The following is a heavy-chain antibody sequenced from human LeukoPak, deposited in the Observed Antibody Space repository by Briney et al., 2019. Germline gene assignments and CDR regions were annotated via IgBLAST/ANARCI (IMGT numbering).Heavy chain of an antibody. Sequence: PGGSLRLSCAASGFTFSSYAMSWVRQAPGKGLVWISRINIDGSSTSYADSVKGRFTISRDSAKNTLYLQMNSLRAEDTAVYYCATDSSSSPLSPLDYWGQGTLVTVSS. J-gene: IGHJ4*02. D-gene: IGHD6-6*01. CDR2: INIDGSST. V-gene: IGHV3-74*01. CDR3: ATDSSSSPLSPLDY. CDR1: GFTFSSYA.